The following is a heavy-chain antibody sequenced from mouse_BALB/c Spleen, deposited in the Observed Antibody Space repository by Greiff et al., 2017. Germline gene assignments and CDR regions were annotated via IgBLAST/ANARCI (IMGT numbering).Heavy chain of an antibody. D-gene: IGHD2-4*01. J-gene: IGHJ3*01. CDR3: ARRGGYYDYDGSFAY. CDR1: GFTFSSYT. V-gene: IGHV5-12-2*01. Sequence: EVQLQESGGGLVQPGGSLKLSCAASGFTFSSYTMSWVRQTPEKRLEWVAYISNGGGSTYYPDTVKGRFTISRDNAKNTLYLQMSSLKSEDTAMYYCARRGGYYDYDGSFAYWGQGTLVTVSA. CDR2: ISNGGGST.